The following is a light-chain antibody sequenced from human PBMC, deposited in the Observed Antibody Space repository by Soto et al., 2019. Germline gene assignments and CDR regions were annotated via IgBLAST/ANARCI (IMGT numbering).Light chain of an antibody. J-gene: IGKJ2*01. CDR3: QHFFSPPFP. CDR2: WAS. Sequence: DIVMTQSPDSLAVSLGEMATINCKSSQSLLANCNNKNCLAWYQHKPGQPPKMLILWASTRESGVPDRFSGSGSGTYFTLTISSLQAEDAAVYDCQHFFSPPFPFGQGTKLEIK. V-gene: IGKV4-1*01. CDR1: QSLLANCNNKNC.